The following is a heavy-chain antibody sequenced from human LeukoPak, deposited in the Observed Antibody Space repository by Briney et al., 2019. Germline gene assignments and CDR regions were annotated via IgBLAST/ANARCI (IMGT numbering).Heavy chain of an antibody. J-gene: IGHJ4*02. Sequence: GGSLRLSCAASVFTFSSYAMNWVRQAPGRGLEWVSSISRDSNYIYYADAVKGRFTISRDNAKNSLYLQMNSLRAEDTAVYYCARELTYSDYWGQGTLVTVSS. CDR1: VFTFSSYA. CDR3: ARELTYSDY. V-gene: IGHV3-21*01. CDR2: ISRDSNYI. D-gene: IGHD4-11*01.